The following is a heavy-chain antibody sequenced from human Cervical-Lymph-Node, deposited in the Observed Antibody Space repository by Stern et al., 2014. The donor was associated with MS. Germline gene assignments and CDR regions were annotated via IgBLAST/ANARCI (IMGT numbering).Heavy chain of an antibody. J-gene: IGHJ4*02. D-gene: IGHD6-19*01. CDR2: ISGSDGST. CDR3: AKVYGSGPFDY. Sequence: EVQLVESGGTLVQPGGSLRLSCAASGFTFSSYAMSWVRQAPGKGLEWVSVISGSDGSTFYADSVKGRFTISRDNSKNTLLLQMNSLRAEDTAVYYCAKVYGSGPFDYWGQGTLVTVSS. V-gene: IGHV3-23*04. CDR1: GFTFSSYA.